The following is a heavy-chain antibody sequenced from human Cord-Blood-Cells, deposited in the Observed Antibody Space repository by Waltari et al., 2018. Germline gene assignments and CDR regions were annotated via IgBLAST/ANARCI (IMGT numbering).Heavy chain of an antibody. CDR3: ARHFGSYYAFDI. D-gene: IGHD1-26*01. CDR1: GGSISSSSYY. CDR2: IYYSGST. J-gene: IGHJ3*02. V-gene: IGHV4-39*01. Sequence: QLQLQESGPGLVKPSETLSLTCTVSGGSISSSSYYWGWIRQPPGKGLEWIGSIYYSGSTYYNPSLKSRVTISVDTSKNQFSRKLSSVTAADTAVYYCARHFGSYYAFDIWGQGTMVTVSS.